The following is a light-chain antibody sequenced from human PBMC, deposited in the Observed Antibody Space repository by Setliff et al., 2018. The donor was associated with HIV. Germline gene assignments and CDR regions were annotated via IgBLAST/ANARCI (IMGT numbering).Light chain of an antibody. V-gene: IGKV4-1*01. CDR1: QSVLHSSNNKNY. J-gene: IGKJ4*01. CDR3: QQYYTTPVA. Sequence: DIVMTQSPDSLAVSLGERATINCKSSQSVLHSSNNKNYLAWYQQKSGQPPKLLIYWASIRESGIPDRFSGSGSGTDFTLTISGLQAEDVAVYYCQQYYTTPVAFGGGTRWIS. CDR2: WAS.